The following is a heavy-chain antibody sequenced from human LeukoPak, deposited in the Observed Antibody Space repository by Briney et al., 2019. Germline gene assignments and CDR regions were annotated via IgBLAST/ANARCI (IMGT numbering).Heavy chain of an antibody. CDR1: GGSFSGYY. Sequence: PSETLSLTFAVYGGSFSGYYWSWIRQPPGKGLEWIGEVNHSGSTNYNPSLKSRVTISVDTSKNQFSLKLSSVTAADTAVYYCARWVVAAAGTRGFDYWGQGTLVTVSS. D-gene: IGHD6-13*01. CDR3: ARWVVAAAGTRGFDY. J-gene: IGHJ4*02. CDR2: VNHSGST. V-gene: IGHV4-34*01.